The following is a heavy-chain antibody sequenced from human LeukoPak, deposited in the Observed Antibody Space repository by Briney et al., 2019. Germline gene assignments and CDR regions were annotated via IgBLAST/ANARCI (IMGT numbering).Heavy chain of an antibody. V-gene: IGHV1-24*01. CDR3: ATNYGSGSYYLRRGSEA. J-gene: IGHJ5*02. Sequence: GASVKVSCKVSGYTLTELSMHWARQAPGKGLEWMGGFDPEDGETIYAQKFQGRVTMTEDTSTDTAYMELSSLRSEDTAVYYCATNYGSGSYYLRRGSEAWGQGTLVTVSS. CDR2: FDPEDGET. CDR1: GYTLTELS. D-gene: IGHD3-10*01.